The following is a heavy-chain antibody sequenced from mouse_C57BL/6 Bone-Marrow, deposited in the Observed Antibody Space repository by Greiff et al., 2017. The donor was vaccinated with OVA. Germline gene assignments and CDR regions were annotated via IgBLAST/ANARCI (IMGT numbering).Heavy chain of an antibody. J-gene: IGHJ4*01. V-gene: IGHV1-64*01. Sequence: QVQLKQSGAELVKPGASVELSCKASGYTFTSYWMHWVKQRPGQGLEWIGMIHPNSGSTNYNEKFKSKATLTVDKSSSTAYMQLSSLTSEDSAVYYCARERGYGNSPYAMDYWGQGTSVTVSS. D-gene: IGHD2-1*01. CDR3: ARERGYGNSPYAMDY. CDR1: GYTFTSYW. CDR2: IHPNSGST.